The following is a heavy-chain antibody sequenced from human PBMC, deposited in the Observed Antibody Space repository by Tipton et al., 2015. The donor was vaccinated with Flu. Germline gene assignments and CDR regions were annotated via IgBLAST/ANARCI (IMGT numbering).Heavy chain of an antibody. Sequence: QVQLVQSGAEVKKPGASVKVSCKASGYTFTSYYMHWVRQAPGQGLEWMGIINPSGGSTSYAQKFQGRVTMTRDTPTSTVYMELSSLRSEDTAVYYCASARSIGWGGMDYWGQGTLVTVSS. CDR3: ASARSIGWGGMDY. D-gene: IGHD6-19*01. CDR2: INPSGGST. J-gene: IGHJ4*02. CDR1: GYTFTSYY. V-gene: IGHV1-46*01.